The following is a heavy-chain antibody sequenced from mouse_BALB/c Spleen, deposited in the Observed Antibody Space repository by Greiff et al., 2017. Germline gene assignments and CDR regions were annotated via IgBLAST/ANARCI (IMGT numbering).Heavy chain of an antibody. V-gene: IGHV14-3*02. CDR2: IDPANGNT. CDR3: AREELLLLLSYWYFDV. CDR1: GFNIKDTY. D-gene: IGHD1-2*01. J-gene: IGHJ1*01. Sequence: EVQLVESGAELVKPGASVKLSCTASGFNIKDTYMHWVKQRPEQGLEWIGRIDPANGNTKYDPKFQGKATITADTSSNTAYLQLSSLTSADTAVYYCAREELLLLLSYWYFDVWGAGTTVTVSS.